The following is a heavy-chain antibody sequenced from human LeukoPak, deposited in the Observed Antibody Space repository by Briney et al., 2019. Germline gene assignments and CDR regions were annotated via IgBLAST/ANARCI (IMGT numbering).Heavy chain of an antibody. V-gene: IGHV3-48*02. D-gene: IGHD5-18*01. CDR1: GFTFSTYS. CDR3: ARVAEIQLWLRSAFDY. Sequence: GGSLRLSCAASGFTFSTYSMNWVRQAPGKGLEWVSFISTGSSTIYYADSVKGRFTISRDNAKNSLYLQMNSLRDEDTAVYYCARVAEIQLWLRSAFDYWGQGTLVTVSS. J-gene: IGHJ4*02. CDR2: ISTGSSTI.